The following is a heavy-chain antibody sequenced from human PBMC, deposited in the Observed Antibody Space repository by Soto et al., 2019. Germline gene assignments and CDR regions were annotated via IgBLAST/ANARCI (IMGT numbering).Heavy chain of an antibody. CDR1: GYSFTNYG. CDR2: ISAYNGDT. CDR3: ARDRGVAPPVAGNTHYYYYMDV. Sequence: QDQLVQSGGEVKKPGASVKVSCKASGYSFTNYGITWVRQAPGQGFEWKGWISAYNGDTSYAQKLQGRVTMTTDASTSTAYLELRSLRSDDTAVYYCARDRGVAPPVAGNTHYYYYMDVWGKGTTVTVSS. V-gene: IGHV1-18*01. D-gene: IGHD6-19*01. J-gene: IGHJ6*03.